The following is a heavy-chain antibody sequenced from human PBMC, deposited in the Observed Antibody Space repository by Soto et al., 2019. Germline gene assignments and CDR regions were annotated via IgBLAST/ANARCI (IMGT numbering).Heavy chain of an antibody. J-gene: IGHJ6*02. D-gene: IGHD2-2*03. CDR3: GRALDIHYYGMDV. CDR2: IWYDGSNK. Sequence: GGSLRLSCAASGFTFSSYGMHWVRQAPGKGLEWVAVIWYDGSNKYYADSVKGRFTISRDNSKNTLYLQMNSLRAEDTAVYYCGRALDIHYYGMDVWGQGTTVTVSS. V-gene: IGHV3-33*01. CDR1: GFTFSSYG.